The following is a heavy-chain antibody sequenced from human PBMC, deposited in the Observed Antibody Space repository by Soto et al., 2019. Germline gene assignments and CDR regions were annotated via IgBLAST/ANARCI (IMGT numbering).Heavy chain of an antibody. D-gene: IGHD2-15*01. Sequence: PGESLKISCQGSGYTFTTSWIAWVRQKSGKGLEWMGFIYPGDSETRYNPSFQGQVTISADRSINTAYLQWSALKASDTAIYFCARQGEYCSGDNCFTDFWGQGTLATVSS. J-gene: IGHJ4*02. CDR1: GYTFTTSW. V-gene: IGHV5-51*01. CDR3: ARQGEYCSGDNCFTDF. CDR2: IYPGDSET.